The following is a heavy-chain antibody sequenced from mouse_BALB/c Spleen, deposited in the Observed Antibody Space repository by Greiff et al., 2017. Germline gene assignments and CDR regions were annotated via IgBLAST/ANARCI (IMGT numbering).Heavy chain of an antibody. D-gene: IGHD4-1*01. CDR3: ARYWDNYYYAMDY. Sequence: VQVVESGPGLVAPSQSLSITCTVSGFSLTSYGVHWVRQPPGKGLEWLGVIWAGGSTNYNSALMSRLSISKDNSKSQVFVKMNSLQTDDTAMYYCARYWDNYYYAMDYWGQGTSVTVSS. J-gene: IGHJ4*01. V-gene: IGHV2-9*02. CDR2: IWAGGST. CDR1: GFSLTSYG.